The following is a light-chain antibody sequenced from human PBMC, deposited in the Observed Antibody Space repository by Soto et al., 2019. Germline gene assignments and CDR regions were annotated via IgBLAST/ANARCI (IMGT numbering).Light chain of an antibody. V-gene: IGKV4-1*01. J-gene: IGKJ4*01. CDR2: WAS. CDR3: KQYYGSLLT. Sequence: DIVMTQSPDSLAVSLGERATISCKSSRSVLFSSNNKDYLAWYQQKPGQPPKLLIYWASTRVSGIPDRFSGSGSGTAINITSSSLQVEDVAVYCCKQYYGSLLTFGGGTKVEIK. CDR1: RSVLFSSNNKDY.